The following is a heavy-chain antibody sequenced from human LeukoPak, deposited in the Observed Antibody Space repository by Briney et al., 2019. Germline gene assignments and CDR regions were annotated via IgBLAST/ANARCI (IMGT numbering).Heavy chain of an antibody. J-gene: IGHJ4*02. CDR2: ISGGRSVM. D-gene: IGHD5/OR15-5a*01. CDR3: AGGVYGYNAFDY. CDR1: GFTFSVYG. V-gene: IGHV3-48*02. Sequence: GGSLRLSCAASGFTFSVYGMSWVRQAPGKGLEWVSHISGGRSVMNYADSVKGRFTISRDNGKNSVYLQMNSLRDEDTAVYYCAGGVYGYNAFDYWGQGTLVSVSS.